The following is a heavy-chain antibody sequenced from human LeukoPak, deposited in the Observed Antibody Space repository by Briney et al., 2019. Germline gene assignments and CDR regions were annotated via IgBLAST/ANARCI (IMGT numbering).Heavy chain of an antibody. V-gene: IGHV3-7*01. CDR3: AREEWEPASY. CDR1: GFTFSQAW. Sequence: PGGSLRLSCAASGFTFSQAWMSWIRQVPGKGLEWVAYIKTDGSEKYYVDSVRGRFTISRDNAKSSVYLQMNSLRAEDSAVYYCAREEWEPASYWGQGTLVTVSS. CDR2: IKTDGSEK. J-gene: IGHJ4*02. D-gene: IGHD1-26*01.